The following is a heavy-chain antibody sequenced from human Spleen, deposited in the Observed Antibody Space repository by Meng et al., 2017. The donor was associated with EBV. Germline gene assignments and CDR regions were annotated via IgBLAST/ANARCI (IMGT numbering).Heavy chain of an antibody. CDR1: GYTFKNYG. J-gene: IGHJ4*02. Sequence: LGESGGEVKKPGASVKVPCKASGYTFKNYGISWVRQAPGQGLEWMGWISGYNGDTNYAQKFQGRVTMTTDTSTSTAYMELRSLRSDDTAVYYCAKYHGLDYWGQGTLVTVSS. CDR3: AKYHGLDY. D-gene: IGHD5-24*01. V-gene: IGHV1-18*01. CDR2: ISGYNGDT.